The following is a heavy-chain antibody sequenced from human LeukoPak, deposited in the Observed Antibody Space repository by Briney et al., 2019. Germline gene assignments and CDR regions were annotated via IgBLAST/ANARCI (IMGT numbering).Heavy chain of an antibody. V-gene: IGHV1-2*02. D-gene: IGHD6-6*01. Sequence: ASVKVSCKASVYTFTGYYMHWVRQAPGQGLEWMGWINPKSGGTHYAQKFQGRGTMTRDTSLSAAYMELSTLRADDTPVYFFAGWPYSSSSRYYFDYWGEGTLVTVSS. CDR3: AGWPYSSSSRYYFDY. J-gene: IGHJ4*02. CDR2: INPKSGGT. CDR1: VYTFTGYY.